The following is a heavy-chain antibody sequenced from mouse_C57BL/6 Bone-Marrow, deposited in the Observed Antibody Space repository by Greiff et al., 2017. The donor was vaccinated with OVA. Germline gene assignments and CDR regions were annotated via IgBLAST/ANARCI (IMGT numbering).Heavy chain of an antibody. V-gene: IGHV1-42*01. CDR3: AREDYSNSWFAY. J-gene: IGHJ3*01. Sequence: EVQLVESGPELVKPGASVKISCKASGYSFTGYYMNWVKQSPEKSLEWIGEINPSTGGTTYNQKFKAKATLTVDKSSSTAYMQLKSLTSEDSAVYYCAREDYSNSWFAYWGQGTLVTVSA. CDR1: GYSFTGYY. CDR2: INPSTGGT. D-gene: IGHD2-5*01.